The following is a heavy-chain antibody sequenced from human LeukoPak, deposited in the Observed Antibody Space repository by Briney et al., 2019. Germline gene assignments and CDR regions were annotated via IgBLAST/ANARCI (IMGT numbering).Heavy chain of an antibody. D-gene: IGHD4-17*01. Sequence: PWASVKVSCKTSGYTFARYPIHWVRQAPGRGLEWMGWINTNTGSPTYAQAFAGRFVFSLDTSVTTAYLQISSLRSADTAVYYCARVGRLDYGDYLAHWGPGNRITVSS. CDR1: GYTFARYP. CDR3: ARVGRLDYGDYLAH. V-gene: IGHV7-4-1*02. CDR2: INTNTGSP. J-gene: IGHJ4*02.